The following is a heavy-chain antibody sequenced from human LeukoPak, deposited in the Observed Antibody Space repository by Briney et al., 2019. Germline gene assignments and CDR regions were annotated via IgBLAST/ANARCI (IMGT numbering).Heavy chain of an antibody. J-gene: IGHJ6*04. CDR2: IIPISVTA. Sequence: SVKVSCKASGGTFSSYAISWVRQAPGQGLEWMGGIIPISVTANYAQKFQGRVTITADESTSTAYMALSSLRSEDTAVYYCARDGYCSSTSCYRGGNYYYGMDVWGKGTTVTVSS. V-gene: IGHV1-69*13. D-gene: IGHD2-2*01. CDR3: ARDGYCSSTSCYRGGNYYYGMDV. CDR1: GGTFSSYA.